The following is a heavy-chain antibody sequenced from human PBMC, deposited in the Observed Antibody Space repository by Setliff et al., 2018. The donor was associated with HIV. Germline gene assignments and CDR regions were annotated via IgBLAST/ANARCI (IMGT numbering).Heavy chain of an antibody. Sequence: PGESLKISCTGSGYSFSNHWIGWVRQMPGRGLEWVGIIYPQDSDTRYSPSFEGHVTMTRDTSITTAYMELASLTSDDTAVYYCARQRESSGLPDVFDVWGQGTVVTVS. CDR2: IYPQDSDT. D-gene: IGHD3-22*01. CDR3: ARQRESSGLPDVFDV. CDR1: GYSFSNHW. J-gene: IGHJ3*01. V-gene: IGHV5-51*01.